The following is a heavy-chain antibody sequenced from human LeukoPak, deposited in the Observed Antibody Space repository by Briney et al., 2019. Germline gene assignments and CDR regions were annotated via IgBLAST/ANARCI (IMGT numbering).Heavy chain of an antibody. CDR3: AREIQSYYYYGMDV. Sequence: GGSLRLSCAASGFTFSSYSMNWVRQAPGKGLEWVSSISSSSSYIYYADSVKGRFTISRDNAKNSLHLQMNSLRAEDTAVYYCAREIQSYYYYGMDVWGQGTTVTVSS. CDR2: ISSSSSYI. J-gene: IGHJ6*02. D-gene: IGHD5-18*01. V-gene: IGHV3-21*01. CDR1: GFTFSSYS.